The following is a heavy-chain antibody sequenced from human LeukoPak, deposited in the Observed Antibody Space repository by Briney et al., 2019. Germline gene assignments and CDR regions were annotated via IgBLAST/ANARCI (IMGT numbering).Heavy chain of an antibody. CDR2: ISSSGSTI. J-gene: IGHJ6*03. D-gene: IGHD1-26*01. CDR3: ARDPYSGSYGNEYYYYMDV. Sequence: GGSLRLSCAASGFTFSSYEMNWVRQAPGKGLEWVSYISSSGSTIYYADSVKGRFTISRDNAKNSLYLQMNSLRAEDTAVYYCARDPYSGSYGNEYYYYMDVWGKGTTVTISS. CDR1: GFTFSSYE. V-gene: IGHV3-48*03.